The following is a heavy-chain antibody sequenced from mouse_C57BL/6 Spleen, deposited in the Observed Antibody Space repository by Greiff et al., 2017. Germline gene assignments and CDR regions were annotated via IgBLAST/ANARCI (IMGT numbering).Heavy chain of an antibody. V-gene: IGHV5-12*01. J-gene: IGHJ1*03. Sequence: EVKLMESGGGLVQPGGSLKLSCAASGFTFSDYYMYWVRQTPEKRLEWVAYISNGGGSTYYPDTVKGRFTISRDNAKNTLYLQMSRLKSEDTAMYYCARVPGGYWYFDVWGTGTTVTVSS. CDR2: ISNGGGST. CDR1: GFTFSDYY. D-gene: IGHD1-1*02. CDR3: ARVPGGYWYFDV.